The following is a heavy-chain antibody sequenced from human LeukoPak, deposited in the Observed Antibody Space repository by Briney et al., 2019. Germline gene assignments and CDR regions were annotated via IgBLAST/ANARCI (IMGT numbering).Heavy chain of an antibody. CDR3: ATQSSPDFFYYTDV. J-gene: IGHJ6*03. D-gene: IGHD3-16*02. CDR1: GGFFTGYF. V-gene: IGHV4-34*01. Sequence: SETLSLTCAVSGGFFTGYFWNWIRQPPGKGLEWLGEINQSGFTTYNPSLMSRITISIDTSKNLFSLKLGSVTAADTAVYYCATQSSPDFFYYTDVWDEGTTVTVSS. CDR2: INQSGFT.